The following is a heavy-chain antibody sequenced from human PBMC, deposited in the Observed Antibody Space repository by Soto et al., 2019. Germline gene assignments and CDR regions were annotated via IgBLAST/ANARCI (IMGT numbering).Heavy chain of an antibody. CDR2: INPNSGGT. CDR3: ARDRAYCGGHCYHPNYYYYGMDV. V-gene: IGHV1-2*02. Sequence: SVKVSCKASGYTFTGYYMHWVRQAPGQGLGWMGWINPNSGGTNYAQKFQGRVTMTRDTSISTAYMELSRLRSDDTAVYYCARDRAYCGGHCYHPNYYYYGMDVWGQGTKVTVSS. D-gene: IGHD2-21*02. J-gene: IGHJ6*02. CDR1: GYTFTGYY.